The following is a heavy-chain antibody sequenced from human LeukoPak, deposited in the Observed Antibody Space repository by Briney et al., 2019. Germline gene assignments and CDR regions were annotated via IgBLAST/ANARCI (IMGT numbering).Heavy chain of an antibody. CDR3: ARGRGSFSYSYYYTDV. CDR2: IYTSGST. D-gene: IGHD1-26*01. J-gene: IGHJ6*03. CDR1: GGSISTYY. Sequence: SETLSLTCTVSGGSISTYYWSWIRQPPGKGLEWIGNIYTSGSTNYNPSLKSRVTITVGTSKNQFSLKLSSPTAADTAVYYCARGRGSFSYSYYYTDVWGKGTTVTVSS. V-gene: IGHV4-4*09.